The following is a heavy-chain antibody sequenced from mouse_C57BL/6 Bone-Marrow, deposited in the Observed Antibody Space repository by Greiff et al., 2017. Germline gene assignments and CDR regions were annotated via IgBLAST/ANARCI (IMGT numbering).Heavy chain of an antibody. CDR3: AISGLRQTAWFAY. CDR2: IDPSDSET. J-gene: IGHJ3*01. V-gene: IGHV1-52*01. CDR1: GYTFTSYW. Sequence: QVQLQQPGAELVRPGSSVKLSCKASGYTFTSYWMHWVKQRPIQGLEWIGNIDPSDSETHYTQKFKDKATLTVDKSSSTAYMQLSSLTSEDSAVYYCAISGLRQTAWFAYWGQGTLVTVSA. D-gene: IGHD2-2*01.